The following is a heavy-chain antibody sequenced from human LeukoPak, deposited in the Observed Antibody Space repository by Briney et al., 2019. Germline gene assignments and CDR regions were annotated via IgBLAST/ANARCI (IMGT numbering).Heavy chain of an antibody. Sequence: PGGSLRLSCAASGFAFSSYAMSWVRQAPGKGLEWVSAISGSGGSTYYADSVKGRFTISRDNSKNTLYLQMNSLRAEDTAVYYCAKDPMMAPIYYFDYWGQGTLVTVSS. V-gene: IGHV3-23*01. CDR1: GFAFSSYA. J-gene: IGHJ4*02. CDR3: AKDPMMAPIYYFDY. D-gene: IGHD5-24*01. CDR2: ISGSGGST.